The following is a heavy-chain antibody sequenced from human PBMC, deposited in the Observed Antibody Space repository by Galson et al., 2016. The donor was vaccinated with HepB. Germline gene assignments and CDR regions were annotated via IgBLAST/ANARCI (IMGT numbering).Heavy chain of an antibody. Sequence: SLRLSCAASGFNFRTYTMNWVRQAPGAGLEWVSTITSHSGYIYYADSVKGRFTIARDNANNSVYLQMNSLRAEDTAVYYCARDEYITGTSDSWGQGTLVTVSA. CDR1: GFNFRTYT. J-gene: IGHJ4*02. CDR3: ARDEYITGTSDS. CDR2: ITSHSGYI. V-gene: IGHV3-21*01. D-gene: IGHD1/OR15-1a*01.